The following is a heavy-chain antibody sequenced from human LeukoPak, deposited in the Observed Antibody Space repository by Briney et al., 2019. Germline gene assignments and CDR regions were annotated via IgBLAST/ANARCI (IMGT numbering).Heavy chain of an antibody. D-gene: IGHD3/OR15-3a*01. CDR2: ISVSGVST. V-gene: IGHV3-23*01. J-gene: IGHJ3*02. Sequence: GGSLRLSCAASGFTSSTYAMSWGRQAPGKGLEWGSTISVSGVSTYYADSVKGRFTISRDTSKNTLYLQMNSLRAEDTAVYYCAKQWRGTGDAFDIWGQGTVVTFSS. CDR1: GFTSSTYA. CDR3: AKQWRGTGDAFDI.